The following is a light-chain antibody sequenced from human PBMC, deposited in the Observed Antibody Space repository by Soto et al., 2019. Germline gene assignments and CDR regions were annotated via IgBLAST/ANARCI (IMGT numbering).Light chain of an antibody. CDR2: PAS. J-gene: IGKJ4*01. CDR1: QGINIA. CDR3: QQGHSFPLT. Sequence: DIQMTQSPSSVSASVGDRVTITCRASQGINIALAWFQQKPGEAPRLLIYPASTLHSGVPSRFSGSGSGTDFTLTITSLQPEDFATYYCQQGHSFPLTFGGGTKVEIK. V-gene: IGKV1-12*01.